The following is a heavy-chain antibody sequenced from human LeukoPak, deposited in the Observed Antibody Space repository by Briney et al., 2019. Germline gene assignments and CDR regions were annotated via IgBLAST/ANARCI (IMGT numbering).Heavy chain of an antibody. D-gene: IGHD6-6*01. V-gene: IGHV4-59*01. CDR1: GGSISTYY. CDR3: TRTYSSSSIDY. Sequence: PSETLSLTCTVSGGSISTYYWSWIRQPPGKGPEWLGYIFYTGSTNYNPSLKSRVTMSIDTSKNQFSLKLSSVTAADTAVCYCTRTYSSSSIDYWGQGALVTVSS. J-gene: IGHJ4*02. CDR2: IFYTGST.